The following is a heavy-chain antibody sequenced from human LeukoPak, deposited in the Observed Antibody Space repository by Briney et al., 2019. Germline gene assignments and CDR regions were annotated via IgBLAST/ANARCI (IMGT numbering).Heavy chain of an antibody. CDR2: INHSGST. D-gene: IGHD6-19*01. CDR3: AREAGTGVDY. J-gene: IGHJ4*02. CDR1: GGSFSGYY. V-gene: IGHV4-34*01. Sequence: PSETLSLTYAVYGGSFSGYYWSWIRQPPGKGLEWIGEINHSGSTNYNPSLKSRVTISVDTSKNQFPLKLSSVTAADTAVYYCAREAGTGVDYWGQGTLVTVSS.